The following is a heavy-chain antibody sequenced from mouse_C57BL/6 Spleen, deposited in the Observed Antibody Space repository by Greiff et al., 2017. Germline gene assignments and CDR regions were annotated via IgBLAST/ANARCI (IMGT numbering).Heavy chain of an antibody. CDR2: ISDGGSYT. Sequence: EVKVEESGGGLVKPGGSLKLSCAASGFTFSSYAMSWVRQTPEKRLEWVATISDGGSYTYYPDNVKGRFTISRDNAKNNLYLQMSHLKSEDTAMYYCARDDYDYYAMDYWGQGTSVTVSS. CDR3: ARDDYDYYAMDY. J-gene: IGHJ4*01. V-gene: IGHV5-4*01. CDR1: GFTFSSYA. D-gene: IGHD2-4*01.